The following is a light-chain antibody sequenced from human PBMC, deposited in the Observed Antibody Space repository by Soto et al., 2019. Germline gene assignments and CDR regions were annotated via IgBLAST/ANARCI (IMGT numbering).Light chain of an antibody. Sequence: QSALTQPASVSGSPGQSITIPGLGTSGDVGSYNLVSGYQQHPGKAPKFLIYEVTHRPSGVSNRCSGSKSGNTASLTISGLQPDDEADYYCCSYAGNSEVFGTGTKVTVL. CDR2: EVT. CDR3: CSYAGNSEV. CDR1: SGDVGSYNL. J-gene: IGLJ1*01. V-gene: IGLV2-23*02.